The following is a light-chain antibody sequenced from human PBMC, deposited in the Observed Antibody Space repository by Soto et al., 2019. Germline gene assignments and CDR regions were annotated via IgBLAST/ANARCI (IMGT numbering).Light chain of an antibody. CDR3: SSYTNSGTVL. J-gene: IGLJ2*01. CDR2: NVR. V-gene: IGLV2-14*01. CDR1: SSDVGGYDY. Sequence: QSVLTQPASVSGSPGQSITISCTGNSSDVGGYDYVSWYQQYAGKAPKLTIYNVRNRPSEVSNRFSGSKSGNTASLTISGLQPEDEADYFCSSYTNSGTVLFGGGTKLTVL.